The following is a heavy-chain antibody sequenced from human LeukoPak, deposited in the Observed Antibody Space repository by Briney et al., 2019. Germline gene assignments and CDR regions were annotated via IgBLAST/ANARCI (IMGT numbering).Heavy chain of an antibody. J-gene: IGHJ5*02. D-gene: IGHD1-26*01. CDR2: IIPIFGTA. CDR1: GGTFSSYA. Sequence: EASVKVSCKASGGTFSSYATSWVRQAPGQGLEWMGGIIPIFGTANYAQKFQGRVTITADESTSTAYMELSSLRSEDTAVYYCARDVVEWEPNNWFDPWGQGTLVTVSS. V-gene: IGHV1-69*13. CDR3: ARDVVEWEPNNWFDP.